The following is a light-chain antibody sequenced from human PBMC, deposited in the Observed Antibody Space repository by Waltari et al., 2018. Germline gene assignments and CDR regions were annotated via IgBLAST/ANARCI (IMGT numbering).Light chain of an antibody. J-gene: IGKJ2*01. CDR1: QSLVPVDGNTY. V-gene: IGKV2-30*02. Sequence: EVVMTQSPVSLSVTLGQEASISCKSSQSLVPVDGNTYLNWFHQRPGQSPRRLIYWVFNRDSGVPDRFSGSGSGTDFTLRINRVEAEDVGVYYCMQGTRWPYTFGQGTQLDIK. CDR3: MQGTRWPYT. CDR2: WVF.